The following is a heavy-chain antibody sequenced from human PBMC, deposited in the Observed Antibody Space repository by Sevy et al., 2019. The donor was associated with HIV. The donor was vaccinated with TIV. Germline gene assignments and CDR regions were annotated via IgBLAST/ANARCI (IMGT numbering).Heavy chain of an antibody. D-gene: IGHD2-2*01. Sequence: SETLSLTCAVYGGSFSGYYWSWIRQSPGKGLEWIGEINHCGSTNYNPSLKSRVIISVDTSKNQLSLKLSSVTAADTAVYYCARHCSTTSCSHAFDILGQGTMVTVS. V-gene: IGHV4-34*01. CDR2: INHCGST. J-gene: IGHJ3*02. CDR3: ARHCSTTSCSHAFDI. CDR1: GGSFSGYY.